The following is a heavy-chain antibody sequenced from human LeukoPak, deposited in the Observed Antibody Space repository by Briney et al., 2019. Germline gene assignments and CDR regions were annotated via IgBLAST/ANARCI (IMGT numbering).Heavy chain of an antibody. CDR3: AREDSSGWFSAY. V-gene: IGHV3-33*01. J-gene: IGHJ4*02. CDR1: GFTFSGHG. Sequence: GRSLRLSCAASGFTFSGHGMHWIRQAPGKGLEWVAGIWHDGSKQLYAYSVKGRFCISRDDSTSTLYLQMNSLRAEDTAVYYCAREDSSGWFSAYWGQGTLVTVSS. D-gene: IGHD6-19*01. CDR2: IWHDGSKQ.